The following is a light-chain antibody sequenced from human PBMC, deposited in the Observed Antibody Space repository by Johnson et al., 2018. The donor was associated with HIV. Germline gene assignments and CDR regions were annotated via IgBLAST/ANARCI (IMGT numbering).Light chain of an antibody. CDR1: SSNIGNNY. CDR2: DNN. Sequence: HSVLTQPPSVSAAPGQKVTISCSGSSSNIGNNYVSWYQQLPGTAPKLLIYDNNKRPSGIPDRFSGSKSGTSATLGITGLQTGDEADYYCATWDSSLSAYVFGPGTKVTIL. J-gene: IGLJ1*01. V-gene: IGLV1-51*01. CDR3: ATWDSSLSAYV.